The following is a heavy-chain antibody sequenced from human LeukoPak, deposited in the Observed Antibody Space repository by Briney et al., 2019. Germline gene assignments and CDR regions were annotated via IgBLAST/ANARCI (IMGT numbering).Heavy chain of an antibody. CDR2: INNDGSSA. J-gene: IGHJ4*02. Sequence: GGSLRLSCAASGFTFNNYWIHWVRQVPGKGLVWVSRINNDGSSASYVDSVKGRFTISRDNAKNTLYLQMNSLRAEDTAVYYCARHRTGYWGQGTLVTVSS. V-gene: IGHV3-74*01. CDR1: GFTFNNYW. CDR3: ARHRTGY. D-gene: IGHD4-17*01.